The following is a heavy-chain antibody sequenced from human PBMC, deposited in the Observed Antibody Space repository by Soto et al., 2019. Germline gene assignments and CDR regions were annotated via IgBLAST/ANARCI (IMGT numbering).Heavy chain of an antibody. V-gene: IGHV3-15*01. CDR2: IKSKTDGGTT. D-gene: IGHD6-19*01. J-gene: IGHJ6*02. CDR1: GFTFSNAW. CDR3: TTDGQGLANGMDV. Sequence: EVQLVESGGGLVKPGGSLRLSCAASGFTFSNAWMSWVRQAPGKGLEWVGRIKSKTDGGTTDYAAPVKGRYTISRDDSKNTLYLQMNSLNTEDTAVYYWTTDGQGLANGMDVWGQGTTVTVSS.